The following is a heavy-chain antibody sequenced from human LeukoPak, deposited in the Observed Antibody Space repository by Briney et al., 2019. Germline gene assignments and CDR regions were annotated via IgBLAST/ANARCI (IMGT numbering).Heavy chain of an antibody. V-gene: IGHV3-30-3*02. CDR2: ISYDGSNK. CDR1: GFTFSSYA. J-gene: IGHJ4*02. CDR3: AKPPPLDWVGATG. D-gene: IGHD1-26*01. Sequence: PGGSLRLSCAASGFTFSSYAMHWVRQAPGKGLEWVSVISYDGSNKYYADSVKGRFTISRDNSKNTLYLQMNSLRAEDTAVYYCAKPPPLDWVGATGWGQGTLVTVSS.